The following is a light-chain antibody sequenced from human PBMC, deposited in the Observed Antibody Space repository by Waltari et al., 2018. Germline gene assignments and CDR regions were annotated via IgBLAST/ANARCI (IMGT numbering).Light chain of an antibody. J-gene: IGLJ3*02. V-gene: IGLV3-25*03. Sequence: SNNLTQPPSVSVSPGQTARITCSGDALATQYAYWYQQKPGQAPVLVIYKDTQRPSGIPERFSGSTSGTTVTLTITGVQAEGEADYYCQSTDSSASVWVFGGGAKLTV. CDR1: ALATQY. CDR3: QSTDSSASVWV. CDR2: KDT.